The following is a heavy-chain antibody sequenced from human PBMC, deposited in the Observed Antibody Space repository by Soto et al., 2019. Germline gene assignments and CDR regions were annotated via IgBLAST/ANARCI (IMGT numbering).Heavy chain of an antibody. V-gene: IGHV3-9*01. J-gene: IGHJ4*02. D-gene: IGHD6-19*01. Sequence: GGSLRLSCAASGFTFDDYAMHWVRQAPGKGLEWVSGISWNSGSIGYADSVKGRFTISRDNAKNSLYLQMNSLRAEDTALYYCAKDIFQQWLVLDYWGQGTLVTVSS. CDR3: AKDIFQQWLVLDY. CDR2: ISWNSGSI. CDR1: GFTFDDYA.